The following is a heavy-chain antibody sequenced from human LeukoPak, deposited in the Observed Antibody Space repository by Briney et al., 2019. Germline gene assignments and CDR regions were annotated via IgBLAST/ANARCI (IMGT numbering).Heavy chain of an antibody. J-gene: IGHJ4*02. CDR1: GGSISSSSYY. CDR2: IYYSGST. D-gene: IGHD2-15*01. CDR3: AGQLPPTPYDY. V-gene: IGHV4-39*01. Sequence: PSETLSLTCTVSGGSISSSSYYWGWIRQPPGKGLEWIGSIYYSGSTYYNPSLKSRVTISVDTSKNQFSLKLSSVTAADTAVYYCAGQLPPTPYDYWGQGTLVTVSS.